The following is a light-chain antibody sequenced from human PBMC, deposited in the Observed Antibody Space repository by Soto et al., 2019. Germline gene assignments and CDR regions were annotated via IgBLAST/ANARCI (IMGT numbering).Light chain of an antibody. V-gene: IGLV1-51*01. Sequence: QSVLTQPPSVSAAPGQKVTISCSGTSSNIGVNSVSWNQQPPGPALKLLIYDDNKQPSGIPDLFSVSKFGTFTTQSITGFQTGDEADYYCGPGDGSLSAYVFGTGTKVTVL. CDR1: SSNIGVNS. CDR2: DDN. J-gene: IGLJ1*01. CDR3: GPGDGSLSAYV.